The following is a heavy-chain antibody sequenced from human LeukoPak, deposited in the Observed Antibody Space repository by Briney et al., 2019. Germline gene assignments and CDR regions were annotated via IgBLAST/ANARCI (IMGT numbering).Heavy chain of an antibody. CDR3: ARVRGALYRGYFQH. J-gene: IGHJ1*01. V-gene: IGHV4-30-4*01. Sequence: SETLSLTCTVSGGSISSGDYYWSWIRRPPGKGLEWIGYICYSGSTYYNPPLKSRVTISVDTSKNQFSLKLSSVTAADTAVYYCARVRGALYRGYFQHWGQGTLVTVSS. D-gene: IGHD3-16*01. CDR2: ICYSGST. CDR1: GGSISSGDYY.